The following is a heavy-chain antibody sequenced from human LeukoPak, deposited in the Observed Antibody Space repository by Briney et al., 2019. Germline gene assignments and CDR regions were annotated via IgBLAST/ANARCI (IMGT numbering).Heavy chain of an antibody. D-gene: IGHD2-2*01. CDR2: IDWDDDK. J-gene: IGHJ4*02. CDR1: GFSLSTSGMC. V-gene: IGHV2-70*11. CDR3: ARGGYCSSTSCFDY. Sequence: SGPALVKPTQTLTLTCTFSGFSLSTSGMCVSWIRQPPGKALEWLARIDWDDDKYYSTSLKTRLTISKDTSKNQVVLTVTNMDPVDTATYYCARGGYCSSTSCFDYWGQGTLVTVSS.